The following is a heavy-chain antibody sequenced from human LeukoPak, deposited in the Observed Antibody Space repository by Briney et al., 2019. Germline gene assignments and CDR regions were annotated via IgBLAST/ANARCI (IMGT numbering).Heavy chain of an antibody. V-gene: IGHV1-18*01. CDR3: ARDKGFGELSFI. CDR2: ISAYNGNT. D-gene: IGHD3-10*01. J-gene: IGHJ4*02. CDR1: GYTFTSYS. Sequence: ASVKVSCKASGYTFTSYSISWVRQRPGQGLEGMGWISAYNGNTNYAQKLQGRVTMTTDTSTSTAYMELRSLRSDDTAVYYCARDKGFGELSFIWGQGTLVTVSS.